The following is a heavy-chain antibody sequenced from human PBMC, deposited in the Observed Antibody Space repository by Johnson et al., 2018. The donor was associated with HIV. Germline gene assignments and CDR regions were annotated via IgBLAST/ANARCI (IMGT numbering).Heavy chain of an antibody. CDR1: GFTFSNAW. CDR2: IRYDGSNK. CDR3: AKTEDAFDI. Sequence: VQLVESGGGLVKPGGSLRVSCAASGFTFSNAWMNWVRQAPGKGLEWVAFIRYDGSNKYYADSVKGRFTISRDNSKNTLYLQMNSLRAEDTAVYYCAKTEDAFDIWGQGTMVTVSS. V-gene: IGHV3-30*02. J-gene: IGHJ3*02.